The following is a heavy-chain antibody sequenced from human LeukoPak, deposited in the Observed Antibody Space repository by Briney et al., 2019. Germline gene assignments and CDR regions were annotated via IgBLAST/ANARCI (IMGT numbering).Heavy chain of an antibody. CDR1: GFTFSSYA. D-gene: IGHD3-10*01. J-gene: IGHJ6*03. CDR2: ISGGGGST. V-gene: IGHV3-23*01. CDR3: ARGRGGISYYMDV. Sequence: GGSLRLSCAASGFTFSSYAMSWVRQAPGKGLEWVSAISGGGGSTYYADSVKGRFTISRGNSKNTLYLQMNSLRAEDTAVYYCARGRGGISYYMDVWGKGTTVTVSS.